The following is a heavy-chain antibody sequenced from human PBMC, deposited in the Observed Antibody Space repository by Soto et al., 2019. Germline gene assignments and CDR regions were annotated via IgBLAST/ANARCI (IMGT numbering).Heavy chain of an antibody. CDR2: IRSKSNSYAT. Sequence: VGSLRLSCAASGFTFSGSAMHWVRQASGKGLEWVGRIRSKSNSYATAYAASVKGRFTISRDDSKNTAYLQMISLKTEDTAVYYCTRSVTGTIAHFDYWGQGTLVTVSS. J-gene: IGHJ4*02. V-gene: IGHV3-73*01. CDR1: GFTFSGSA. CDR3: TRSVTGTIAHFDY. D-gene: IGHD1-7*01.